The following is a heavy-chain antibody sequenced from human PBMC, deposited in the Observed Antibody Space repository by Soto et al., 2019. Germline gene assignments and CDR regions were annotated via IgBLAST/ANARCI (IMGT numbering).Heavy chain of an antibody. Sequence: GGSLRLSCAASGFTFSSYAMSWVRQAPGKGLEWVSTISGSGGRTYYADSVKGRFTISRDNSKNTLYLQMKSLRAEDTAVYYCAAIFGVVTTLHGYYFDYWGQGTLVTVSS. D-gene: IGHD3-3*01. CDR1: GFTFSSYA. J-gene: IGHJ4*02. CDR2: ISGSGGRT. V-gene: IGHV3-23*01. CDR3: AAIFGVVTTLHGYYFDY.